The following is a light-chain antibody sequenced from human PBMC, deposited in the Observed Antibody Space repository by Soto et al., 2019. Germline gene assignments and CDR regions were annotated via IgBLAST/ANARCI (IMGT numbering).Light chain of an antibody. Sequence: EIVVTQSPATLSVSPGERATLFCRASQSVSSYVAWYQQKPGQAPRLLIYGPSTRATGIPGRFSGSGSGTEFTLTVSSLQSEDFAVYYCQQYYNWPLTFGGGTKVDIK. J-gene: IGKJ4*01. CDR1: QSVSSY. V-gene: IGKV3-15*01. CDR3: QQYYNWPLT. CDR2: GPS.